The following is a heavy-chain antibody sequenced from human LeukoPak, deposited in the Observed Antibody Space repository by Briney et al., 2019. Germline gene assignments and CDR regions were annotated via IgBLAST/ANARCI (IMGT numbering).Heavy chain of an antibody. Sequence: GGSLRLSCAPSGFSVSSNHVSWVRQAPGKGLVWVSVIYSGGNTHYADSVKGRFTISRDNSKNTLYLQMNSLRAEDTAVYYCARGIAAAGIVGVFDYWGQGTLVTVSS. V-gene: IGHV3-66*01. J-gene: IGHJ4*02. CDR2: IYSGGNT. CDR3: ARGIAAAGIVGVFDY. CDR1: GFSVSSNH. D-gene: IGHD6-13*01.